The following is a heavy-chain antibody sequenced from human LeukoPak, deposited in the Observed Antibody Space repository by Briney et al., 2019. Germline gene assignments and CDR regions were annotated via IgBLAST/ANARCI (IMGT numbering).Heavy chain of an antibody. J-gene: IGHJ4*02. CDR2: ISSSSTDT. CDR1: GFTFSDFY. CDR3: ARKTYYYDSGSYSKSYYFGY. Sequence: KPGGSLRLSCAASGFTFSDFYMSWIRQAPGKGLEWLSDISSSSTDTNYADSVKGRFTISRDNAKNSLFLQLNSLRAEDTAVYYCARKTYYYDSGSYSKSYYFGYWGQGTLVTVSS. D-gene: IGHD3-10*01. V-gene: IGHV3-11*06.